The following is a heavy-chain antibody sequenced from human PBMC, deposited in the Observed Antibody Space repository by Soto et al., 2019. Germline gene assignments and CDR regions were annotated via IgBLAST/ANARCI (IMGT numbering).Heavy chain of an antibody. CDR2: ITSRGNGT. J-gene: IGHJ3*01. CDR3: AKRFFGSGSPPGAFDV. V-gene: IGHV3-23*05. D-gene: IGHD3-10*01. Sequence: EVQLLESGGGLVQPGGSLRLSCAASGFTFSNYAMSWVRQAPGKGPEWVSFITSRGNGTYYADSVKGRFTISRDNSKNTLYVNMNNLRAEDTAIYYWAKRFFGSGSPPGAFDVWGQGTMVTFAS. CDR1: GFTFSNYA.